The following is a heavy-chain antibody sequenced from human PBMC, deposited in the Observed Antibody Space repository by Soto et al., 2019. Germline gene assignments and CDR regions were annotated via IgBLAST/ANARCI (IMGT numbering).Heavy chain of an antibody. V-gene: IGHV1-18*01. J-gene: IGHJ6*04. D-gene: IGHD5-12*01. CDR3: ARGGDVNYYHGMDV. CDR1: GYTFTSYG. Sequence: QVQLVQSGGEVKKPGASVKLSCTASGYTFTSYGISWVRQAPGQGLEWMGWISAYNGKTNYAQNVQGRVTMTTDTATRTAYIDLRSLRSDDTAVYYCARGGDVNYYHGMDVWGKGTTVTVYS. CDR2: ISAYNGKT.